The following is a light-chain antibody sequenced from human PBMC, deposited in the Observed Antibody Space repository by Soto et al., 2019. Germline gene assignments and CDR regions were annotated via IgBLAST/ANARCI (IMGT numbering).Light chain of an antibody. CDR1: SSNIGAGYD. CDR3: ASWDDSLKALL. CDR2: NSY. J-gene: IGLJ3*02. V-gene: IGLV1-40*01. Sequence: QSVLTQPPSVSGAPGQRVTISCTGSSSNIGAGYDVHWYQQLPGTAPKLLIYNSYQRPSGVPDRFSGSKSGTSASLAISGLQPDDDADYYCASWDDSLKALLFGGGTKVTVL.